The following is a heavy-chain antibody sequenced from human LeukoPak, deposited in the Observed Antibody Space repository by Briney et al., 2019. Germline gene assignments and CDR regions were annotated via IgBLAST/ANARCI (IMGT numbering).Heavy chain of an antibody. V-gene: IGHV1-8*01. CDR1: GYTFTSYD. CDR3: ARGEEPTKHTNH. Sequence: ASLKVSCKASGYTFTSYDINWVRQATGQGLEWMGWMNTNSGNTGYAQKFQGRVTMTRNTSIRTAYMELSSLRSEDTAVYYCARGEEPTKHTNHWGQGTLVTVSS. CDR2: MNTNSGNT. J-gene: IGHJ5*02. D-gene: IGHD1-14*01.